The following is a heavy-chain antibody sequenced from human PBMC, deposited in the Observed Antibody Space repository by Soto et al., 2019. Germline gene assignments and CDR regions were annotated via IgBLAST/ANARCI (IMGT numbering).Heavy chain of an antibody. CDR1: GYTFTGYY. V-gene: IGHV1-2*02. CDR3: ARDYYDSSGYSNNWSDP. Sequence: GGSVKVSCKASGYTFTGYYMHWVRQAPGQGLEWMGWINPNSGGTNYAQKFQGRVTMTRDTSISTAYMELSRLRSDDTAVYYCARDYYDSSGYSNNWSDPWGQGTLVTVSS. D-gene: IGHD3-22*01. CDR2: INPNSGGT. J-gene: IGHJ5*02.